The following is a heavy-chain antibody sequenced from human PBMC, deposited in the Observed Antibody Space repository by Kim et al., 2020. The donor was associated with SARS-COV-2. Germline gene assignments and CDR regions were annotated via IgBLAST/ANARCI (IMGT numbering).Heavy chain of an antibody. CDR2: ISGSGGST. D-gene: IGHD3-10*01. CDR1: GFTFSSYA. V-gene: IGHV3-23*01. J-gene: IGHJ5*02. CDR3: AKDRAGLLWFGDRYDSLAPNSFDP. Sequence: GGSLRLSCAVSGFTFSSYAMSWVRQAPGKGLEWVSAISGSGGSTYYADSVKGRFTISRDNSKNTLYLQMNSLRAEDTAVYYCAKDRAGLLWFGDRYDSLAPNSFDPWGQGTLVTVSS.